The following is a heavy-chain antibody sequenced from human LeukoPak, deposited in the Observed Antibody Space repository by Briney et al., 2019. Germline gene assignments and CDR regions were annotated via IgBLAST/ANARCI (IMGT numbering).Heavy chain of an antibody. CDR2: INAGNGNT. J-gene: IGHJ4*02. D-gene: IGHD6-19*01. CDR1: GYTFTSYG. V-gene: IGHV1-3*01. CDR3: ARRGRSGSGWLFDF. Sequence: ASVKVSCKASGYTFTSYGMHWVRRAPGQRLEWMGWINAGNGNTKYSQKFQGRVTITRDTSASTAYMGLSSLRSEDTAIYYCARRGRSGSGWLFDFWGQGTLVTVSS.